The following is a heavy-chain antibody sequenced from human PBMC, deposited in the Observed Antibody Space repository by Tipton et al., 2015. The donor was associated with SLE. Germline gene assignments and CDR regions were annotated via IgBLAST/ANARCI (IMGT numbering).Heavy chain of an antibody. CDR1: GFTFGEYA. J-gene: IGHJ3*02. CDR3: TRAEQQLADAFDI. Sequence: RSLRLSCTASGFTFGEYAMSWVRQAPGKGLGWVGFIRSKAYGGTTEYAASVKGRFTISRDDSKSIAYLQMNSLKTEDTAVYYCTRAEQQLADAFDIWGQGTMVTVSS. V-gene: IGHV3-49*04. CDR2: IRSKAYGGTT. D-gene: IGHD6-13*01.